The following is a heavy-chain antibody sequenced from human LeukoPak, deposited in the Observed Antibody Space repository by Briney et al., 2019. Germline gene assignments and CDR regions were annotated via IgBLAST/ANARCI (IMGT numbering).Heavy chain of an antibody. D-gene: IGHD4-17*01. V-gene: IGHV4-34*01. CDR1: VGSFSGYF. Sequence: SETVCLTCAVYVGSFSGYFWCWIRHPPGKGLEWIGVINHSGSTNYNPSLKSRVTISVDTSKNQFSLKLSSVTAADTAVYSCARGLTTVTTFNWFDPWGQGTLVAVSS. CDR3: ARGLTTVTTFNWFDP. CDR2: INHSGST. J-gene: IGHJ5*02.